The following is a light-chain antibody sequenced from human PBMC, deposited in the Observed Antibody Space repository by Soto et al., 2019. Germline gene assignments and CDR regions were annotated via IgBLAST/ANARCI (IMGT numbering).Light chain of an antibody. CDR1: SSNIGAGYD. V-gene: IGLV1-40*01. Sequence: QSMLTQPPPVSGAPGQRVTISCTGSSSNIGAGYDVHWYQQLPGTAPKLLIYGNSNRPSGVPDRFSGSKSGTSASLAITGLQAEDEADYYCQSYDSSLSVVFGGGTKLTVL. CDR3: QSYDSSLSVV. J-gene: IGLJ2*01. CDR2: GNS.